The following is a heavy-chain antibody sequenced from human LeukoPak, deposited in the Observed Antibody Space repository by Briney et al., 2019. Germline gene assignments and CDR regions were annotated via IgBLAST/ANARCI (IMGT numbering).Heavy chain of an antibody. CDR1: GFTFSSYG. V-gene: IGHV3-33*01. Sequence: GGSLRLSCAASGFTFSSYGMHWVRQAPGKGLEWVAVIWYDGSNKYYADSVKGRFTISRDNSKNTLYLQMNSLRAGDTAVYYCARERVVVVPAAMENWFDPWGQGTLVTVSS. CDR3: ARERVVVVPAAMENWFDP. D-gene: IGHD2-2*01. CDR2: IWYDGSNK. J-gene: IGHJ5*02.